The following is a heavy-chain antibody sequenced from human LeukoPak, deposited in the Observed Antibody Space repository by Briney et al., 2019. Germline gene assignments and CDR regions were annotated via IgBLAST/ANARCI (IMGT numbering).Heavy chain of an antibody. J-gene: IGHJ4*02. CDR1: GFTVTYC. D-gene: IGHD6-13*01. Sequence: GGSLRLSCAASGFTVTYCMQWICRAPGKGLEWVRFTQSKTNRGTTEYAAPVKGRSTVSRDDSKSIAYLQMNSLRAEDTAVYYCAKTHSNTWYEFDYWGQGTLVTVSS. V-gene: IGHV3-71*01. CDR3: AKTHSNTWYEFDY. CDR2: TQSKTNRGTT.